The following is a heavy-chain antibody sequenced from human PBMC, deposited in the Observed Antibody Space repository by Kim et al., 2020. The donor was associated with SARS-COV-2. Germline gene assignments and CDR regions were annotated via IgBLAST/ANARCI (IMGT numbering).Heavy chain of an antibody. CDR3: ATGGYGGGWFGY. V-gene: IGHV3-23*01. Sequence: GGSLRLSCTASGFTYTTYDMSWVRQAPGKGLEWVSAISAAGGAAYYADSVRGRFTISRDNSKNTLFLQVDSLRAEDTAVYFCATGGYGGGWFGYWGQGTLVAVSS. J-gene: IGHJ4*02. D-gene: IGHD6-19*01. CDR1: GFTYTTYD. CDR2: ISAAGGAA.